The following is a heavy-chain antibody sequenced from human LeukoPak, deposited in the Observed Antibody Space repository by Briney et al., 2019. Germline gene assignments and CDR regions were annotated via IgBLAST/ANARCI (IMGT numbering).Heavy chain of an antibody. CDR2: ISTSSSYI. CDR3: ARGTYDFVQIDY. J-gene: IGHJ4*02. Sequence: GGSLRLSCAASGFTFSSYSMNWVRQAPGKGLEWVSSISTSSSYIYYADSVKGRFTISRDNAKNSLFLQMNSLRAEDTAAYYCARGTYDFVQIDYWGQGTPVTVSS. V-gene: IGHV3-21*01. CDR1: GFTFSSYS. D-gene: IGHD3-3*01.